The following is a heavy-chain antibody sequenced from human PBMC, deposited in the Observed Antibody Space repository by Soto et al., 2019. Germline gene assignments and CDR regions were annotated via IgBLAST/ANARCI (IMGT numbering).Heavy chain of an antibody. CDR3: ARDRRELPSDY. Sequence: SETLSLTCTVSGGSVSSGSYYWSWIRQPPGKGLEWIGYIYYSGSTNYNPSLKSRVTISVDTSKNQFSLKLSSVTAADTAVYYCARDRRELPSDYWGQGTLVPVSS. V-gene: IGHV4-61*01. J-gene: IGHJ4*02. CDR1: GGSVSSGSYY. CDR2: IYYSGST. D-gene: IGHD1-26*01.